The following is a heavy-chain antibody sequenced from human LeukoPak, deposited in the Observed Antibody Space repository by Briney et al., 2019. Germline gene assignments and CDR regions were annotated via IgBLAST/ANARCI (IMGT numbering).Heavy chain of an antibody. J-gene: IGHJ5*02. CDR1: GYTFTTYD. D-gene: IGHD4-23*01. Sequence: ASGKVSCKASGYTFTTYDINWVRQATGQGLEWMGWVNPNSGNTGYAQKFQGRVTMTRNTSISTAYMELSSLRSEDTAVYYCARGPNKSDGGNSGSAWFDPWGQGTLVTVSS. CDR3: ARGPNKSDGGNSGSAWFDP. V-gene: IGHV1-8*01. CDR2: VNPNSGNT.